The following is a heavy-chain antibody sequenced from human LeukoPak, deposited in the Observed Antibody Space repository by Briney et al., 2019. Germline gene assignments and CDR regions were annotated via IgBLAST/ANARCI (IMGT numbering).Heavy chain of an antibody. Sequence: PSETLSLTCTVPGGSISSGGYYWSWIRQHPGKGLEWIGYIYYSGSTYYNPSLKSRVTISVDTSKNQFSLKLSSVTAADTAVYYCARGFRESSSDYWGQGTLVTVSS. CDR2: IYYSGST. CDR3: ARGFRESSSDY. CDR1: GGSISSGGYY. J-gene: IGHJ4*02. D-gene: IGHD6-19*01. V-gene: IGHV4-31*03.